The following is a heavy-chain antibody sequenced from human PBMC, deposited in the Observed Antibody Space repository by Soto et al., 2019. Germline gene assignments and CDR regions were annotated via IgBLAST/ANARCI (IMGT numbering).Heavy chain of an antibody. CDR1: GGTFSSYA. Sequence: QVQLVQSGAEVKKPGSSVKVSCKASGGTFSSYAISWVRQAPGQGLEWMGGIIPIFGTANYAQKFQGRVTITADESTSTAYMERSSLRSEDRAVYYCVMDYYGSGSYYNGLGGDYWGQGTLVTVSS. V-gene: IGHV1-69*01. J-gene: IGHJ4*02. CDR3: VMDYYGSGSYYNGLGGDY. CDR2: IIPIFGTA. D-gene: IGHD3-10*01.